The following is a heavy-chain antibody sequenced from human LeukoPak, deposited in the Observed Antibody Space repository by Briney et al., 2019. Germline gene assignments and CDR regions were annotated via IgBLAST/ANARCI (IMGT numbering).Heavy chain of an antibody. V-gene: IGHV1-3*01. CDR1: GFTFTSYA. J-gene: IGHJ6*02. CDR3: ARVSSPRGVLNMVRVPKSYYGMDV. D-gene: IGHD3-10*01. Sequence: GGSLRLSCAASGFTFTSYAMHWVRQAPGQRLEWMGWINAGNGNTKYSQKFQGRVTITRDTSASTAYTELSSLRSEDTAVYYCARVSSPRGVLNMVRVPKSYYGMDVWGQGTTVTVSS. CDR2: INAGNGNT.